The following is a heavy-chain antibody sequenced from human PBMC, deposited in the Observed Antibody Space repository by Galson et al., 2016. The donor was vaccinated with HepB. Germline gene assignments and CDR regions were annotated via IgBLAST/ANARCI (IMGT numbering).Heavy chain of an antibody. V-gene: IGHV3-64D*06. D-gene: IGHD6-19*01. CDR3: VKGGGYSSVWYKGAFDY. CDR2: ISGNGGST. Sequence: SLRLSCAASGFTFSFYAMHWVRQAPGKGLEYVSAISGNGGSTYYADSVKGRFTISRDNSKNTLYLQMSSLRTEDTAVYYCVKGGGYSSVWYKGAFDYWGQGTLVTVSS. CDR1: GFTFSFYA. J-gene: IGHJ4*02.